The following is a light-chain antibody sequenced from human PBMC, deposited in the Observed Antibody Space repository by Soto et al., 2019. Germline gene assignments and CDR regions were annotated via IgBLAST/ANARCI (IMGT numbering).Light chain of an antibody. V-gene: IGLV2-23*01. CDR3: CSYVGSSTVA. CDR2: EGS. Sequence: QSVLTQPASVSGSPGQSITISCTGTSSDVGSYNLVSWYQQHPGKAPKLMIYEGSKRPSGVSNRFSGSKSGNTASLTISGLQAEDEADYYCCSYVGSSTVAFGGGTKVTVL. CDR1: SSDVGSYNL. J-gene: IGLJ2*01.